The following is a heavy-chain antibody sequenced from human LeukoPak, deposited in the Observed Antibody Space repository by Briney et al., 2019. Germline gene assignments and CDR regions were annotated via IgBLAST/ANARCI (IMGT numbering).Heavy chain of an antibody. J-gene: IGHJ4*02. CDR3: AREGEATKFCSSSSCIPDF. CDR2: ISYDGTNQ. D-gene: IGHD2-2*01. CDR1: GFTFSSYG. Sequence: GGSLRLSCAASGFTFSSYGMHWVRQAPGKGLEWVAVISYDGTNQYYADSVKGRFTISKDNSKNTLYLQISSLRSEDTAVYYCAREGEATKFCSSSSCIPDFWGQGTLVTVSS. V-gene: IGHV3-30*19.